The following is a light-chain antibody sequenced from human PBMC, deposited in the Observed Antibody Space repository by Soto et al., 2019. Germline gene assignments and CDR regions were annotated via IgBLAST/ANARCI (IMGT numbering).Light chain of an antibody. V-gene: IGKV3-20*01. CDR2: ATS. CDR1: QSVSTNY. CDR3: QQYGDYNSPRYS. Sequence: EIVLTQSPGTLSLSPGDRVTLSCRASQSVSTNYSSWYQQKPGQAPRLLIYATSSRAVGIPDRFSGSGSGTDFTLTISRLEPEDFAMYYCQQYGDYNSPRYSFGQGTRLEI. J-gene: IGKJ2*03.